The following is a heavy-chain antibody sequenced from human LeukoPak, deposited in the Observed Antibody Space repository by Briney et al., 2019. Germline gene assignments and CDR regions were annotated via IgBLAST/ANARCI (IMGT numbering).Heavy chain of an antibody. D-gene: IGHD3-9*01. Sequence: GGSLRLSCAASGFTFSSYGMHWVRQAPGKGLEWVAFIRYDGSNKYYADSVKGRFTIPRENSKNTLWLQMNSLRAEDTAVYYCARLHYDVLTGPFDYWGQGTLVTVSS. CDR1: GFTFSSYG. CDR3: ARLHYDVLTGPFDY. CDR2: IRYDGSNK. J-gene: IGHJ4*02. V-gene: IGHV3-30*02.